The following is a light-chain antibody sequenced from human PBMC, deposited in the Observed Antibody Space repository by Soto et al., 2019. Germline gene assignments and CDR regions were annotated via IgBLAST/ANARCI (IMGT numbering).Light chain of an antibody. J-gene: IGLJ3*02. Sequence: QSVLTQPHSVSGAQGQRVTIPCTGTNPNLGAGYDVPWYQQLPGAAPKLVIFGNRNRPSGVPERFAGSKSVTSDSLAITGLQAEDEADYYCQAYDYSLTAFVFGGGTKLTVL. CDR1: NPNLGAGYD. CDR2: GNR. V-gene: IGLV1-40*01. CDR3: QAYDYSLTAFV.